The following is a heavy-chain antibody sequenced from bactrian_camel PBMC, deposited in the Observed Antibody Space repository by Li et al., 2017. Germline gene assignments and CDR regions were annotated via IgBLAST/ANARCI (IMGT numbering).Heavy chain of an antibody. J-gene: IGHJ4*01. Sequence: HVQLVESGGGSVQAGGSLTLSCAASGYTYSTYSMGWFRQAPGKEREGVAVIDSGGSTSYADSVKGGFTISKDNAKNTVYLQVNSLKPLDTALYYCATDSGGSWRRANYWGQGTQVTVS. D-gene: IGHD6*01. CDR2: IDSGGST. V-gene: IGHV3S53*01. CDR1: GYTYSTYS. CDR3: ATDSGGSWRRANY.